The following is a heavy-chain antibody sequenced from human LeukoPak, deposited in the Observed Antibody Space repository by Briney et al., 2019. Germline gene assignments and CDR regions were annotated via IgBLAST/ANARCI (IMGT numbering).Heavy chain of an antibody. CDR2: ISYDGSNK. CDR1: GFTFSSYA. J-gene: IGHJ3*02. Sequence: PGRSLRLSCAASGFTFSSYAMHWVRQAPGKGLEWVAVISYDGSNKYYADSVKGRFTISRDNSKNTLYLQMNSLRAEDTAVYYCARDPTGETRNAFDIWGQGTMVTVSS. CDR3: ARDPTGETRNAFDI. V-gene: IGHV3-30-3*01. D-gene: IGHD7-27*01.